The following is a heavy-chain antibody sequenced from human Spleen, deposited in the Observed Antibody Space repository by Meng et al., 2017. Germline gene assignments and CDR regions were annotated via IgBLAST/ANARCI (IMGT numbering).Heavy chain of an antibody. J-gene: IGHJ6*02. CDR1: GFTFSDYY. Sequence: GESLKISCAASGFTFSDYYMSWIRQAPGKGLEWVSYISSSGSTIYYADSVKGRFTISRDNAKYSLSLQMNSLRAEDTAIYYCARDLSNEASYYYYGMDVWGQGTTVTVSS. CDR3: ARDLSNEASYYYYGMDV. V-gene: IGHV3-11*04. D-gene: IGHD5/OR15-5a*01. CDR2: ISSSGSTI.